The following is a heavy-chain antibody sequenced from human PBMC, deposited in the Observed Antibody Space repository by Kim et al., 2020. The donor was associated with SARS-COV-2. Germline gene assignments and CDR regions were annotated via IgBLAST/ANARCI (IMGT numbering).Heavy chain of an antibody. CDR1: GYTFTSYT. Sequence: ASVKVSWKASGYTFTSYTINWVRQAPGQGLEWMGWINTNTGIPTSAQGFTGRFVFSLDTSVSTAYLQISILKAEDTAVYYCARYYYDSSGYYYVHYFDYWGQGTLVTVSS. CDR2: INTNTGIP. D-gene: IGHD3-22*01. CDR3: ARYYYDSSGYYYVHYFDY. V-gene: IGHV7-4-1*02. J-gene: IGHJ4*02.